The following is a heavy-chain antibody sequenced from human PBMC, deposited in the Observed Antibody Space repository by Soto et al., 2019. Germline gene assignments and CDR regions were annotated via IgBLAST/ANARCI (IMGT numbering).Heavy chain of an antibody. CDR3: AKDLAVAGTFGYYYYYMDV. V-gene: IGHV3-30*18. Sequence: GGSQRLSCTASGVNFRSYGVHWVRQAPGKGLEWVAVISYDGSNKYYADSVKGRFTISRDNSKNTLYLQMNSLRAEDTAVYYCAKDLAVAGTFGYYYYYMDVWGKGTTVTVSS. CDR1: GVNFRSYG. J-gene: IGHJ6*03. CDR2: ISYDGSNK. D-gene: IGHD6-19*01.